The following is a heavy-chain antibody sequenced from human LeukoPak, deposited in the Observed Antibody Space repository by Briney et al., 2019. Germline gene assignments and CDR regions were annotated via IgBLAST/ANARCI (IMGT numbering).Heavy chain of an antibody. D-gene: IGHD3-3*01. CDR3: ARLRSGYYRAFDI. Sequence: PGGSLRLSCAASGFTFSTYAMSWVRQAPGKGLEWVSGLSGVGSSTYYADSVKGRFSISRDNAKNSLYLQMNSLRAEDTAVYYCARLRSGYYRAFDIWGQGTMVTVSS. V-gene: IGHV3-23*01. CDR2: LSGVGSST. J-gene: IGHJ3*02. CDR1: GFTFSTYA.